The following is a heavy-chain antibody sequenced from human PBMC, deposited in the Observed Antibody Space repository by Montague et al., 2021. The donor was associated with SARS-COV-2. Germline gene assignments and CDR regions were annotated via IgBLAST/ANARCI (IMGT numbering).Heavy chain of an antibody. D-gene: IGHD6-19*01. CDR2: IYYSGST. Sequence: SETLSFTCTVSGGSISSSSYYWGWIRQPPGKGLEWIGSIYYSGSTYYNPSLKSRVTISVDTSKNQFSLKLSSVTAADTAVYYCARQENSSGWCKPDGLDIWGQGTTVTVSS. CDR3: ARQENSSGWCKPDGLDI. V-gene: IGHV4-39*01. J-gene: IGHJ6*02. CDR1: GGSISSSSYY.